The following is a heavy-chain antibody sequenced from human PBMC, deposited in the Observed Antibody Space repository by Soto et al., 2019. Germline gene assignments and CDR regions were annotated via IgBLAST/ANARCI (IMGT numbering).Heavy chain of an antibody. CDR1: RGSIRSDDYC. D-gene: IGHD3-16*02. CDR2: IYYSGST. V-gene: IGHV4-30-4*01. CDR3: ARAYRPPRHYGMDV. J-gene: IGHJ6*02. Sequence: PSETLSLTCTVSRGSIRSDDYCWTWIRQPPGEGLEWIGYIYYSGSTFYNPSLRSRITISVDTSQNQFSLKLSSVTAADTAVYYCARAYRPPRHYGMDVWGQGTTVTVSS.